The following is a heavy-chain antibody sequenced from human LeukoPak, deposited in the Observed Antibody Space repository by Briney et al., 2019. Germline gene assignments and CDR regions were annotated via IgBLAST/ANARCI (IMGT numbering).Heavy chain of an antibody. CDR1: GFTVSSND. J-gene: IGHJ4*02. CDR2: GYSGGST. Sequence: GGSLRLSCAASGFTVSSNDMSWGRKAPGKGLGLVSVGYSGGSTCYADSLKGRLTISRDNSKHTLYLSMNSVRAEDTAVYYCARDEGANYYDSSWGQGTLVTVSS. V-gene: IGHV3-66*01. CDR3: ARDEGANYYDSS. D-gene: IGHD3-22*01.